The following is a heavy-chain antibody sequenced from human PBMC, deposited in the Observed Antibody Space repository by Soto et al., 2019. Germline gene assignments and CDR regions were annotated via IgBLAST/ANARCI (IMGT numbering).Heavy chain of an antibody. Sequence: GSLRLSCAASGFTFSGSAMHWVRQASGKGLEWVGRIRSKANSYATAYAASVKGRFTISRDDSKNTAYLQMNSLKTEDTAVYYCTRHGLGGYCSSTSCYKYNWFDPWGQGTLVTVSS. CDR2: IRSKANSYAT. V-gene: IGHV3-73*01. D-gene: IGHD2-2*01. CDR3: TRHGLGGYCSSTSCYKYNWFDP. J-gene: IGHJ5*02. CDR1: GFTFSGSA.